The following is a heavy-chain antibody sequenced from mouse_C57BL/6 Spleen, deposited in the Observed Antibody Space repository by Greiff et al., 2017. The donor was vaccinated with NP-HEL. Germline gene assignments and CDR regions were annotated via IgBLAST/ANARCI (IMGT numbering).Heavy chain of an antibody. D-gene: IGHD2-4*01. CDR2: IDPSDSYT. CDR3: AFYYDYECDYAMDD. J-gene: IGHJ4*01. CDR1: GYTFTSYW. V-gene: IGHV1-69*01. Sequence: QVQLQQPGAELVMPGASVKLSCKASGYTFTSYWMHWVKQRPGQGLEWIGVIDPSDSYTNYNQKFKGKSTLTVDKSSSTAYMQLSSLTSEDSAVYYCAFYYDYECDYAMDDWGQGTSVTVSS.